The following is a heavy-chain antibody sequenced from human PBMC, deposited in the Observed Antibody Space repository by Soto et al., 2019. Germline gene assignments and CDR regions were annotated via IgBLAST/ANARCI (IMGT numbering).Heavy chain of an antibody. J-gene: IGHJ5*02. CDR2: IYHSGST. D-gene: IGHD6-6*01. Sequence: SETLSLTCAVSGGSISSSNWWSWVRQPPGKGLEWIGEIYHSGSTNYNPSLKSRVTISVDKSKNQFSLKLSSVTAADTAVYYCARGLKSSTRWFDPWGQGTLVTASS. CDR1: GGSISSSNW. CDR3: ARGLKSSTRWFDP. V-gene: IGHV4-4*02.